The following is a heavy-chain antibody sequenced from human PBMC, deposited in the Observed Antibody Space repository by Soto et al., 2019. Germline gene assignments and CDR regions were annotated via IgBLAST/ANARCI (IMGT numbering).Heavy chain of an antibody. CDR2: INHSGST. V-gene: IGHV4-34*01. CDR1: GGSFSGYY. J-gene: IGHJ5*01. Sequence: SETLSLTCAVYGGSFSGYYWSWIRQHPRKGLEWIGEINHSGSTNYNPSPQSRVTISVDTSKNQFTLKLSSVTAADTAVYYCARGGIAARLDGVNWIDSWGQGTLVTVSS. D-gene: IGHD6-6*01. CDR3: ARGGIAARLDGVNWIDS.